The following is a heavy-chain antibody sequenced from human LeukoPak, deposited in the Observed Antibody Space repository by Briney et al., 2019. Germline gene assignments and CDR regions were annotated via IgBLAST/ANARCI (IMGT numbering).Heavy chain of an antibody. CDR3: AREVKGSGQTG. CDR2: ISSSGRYT. J-gene: IGHJ4*02. Sequence: AGSLRLSCAASGFTFSDYYMSWIRQAPGKGLVCCSYISSSGRYTNYADSGKGRFTISRDNGTNSLYLQSKSSEAQDADEYYCAREVKGSGQTGWGQGTLVTVSS. D-gene: IGHD3-10*01. CDR1: GFTFSDYY. V-gene: IGHV3-11*05.